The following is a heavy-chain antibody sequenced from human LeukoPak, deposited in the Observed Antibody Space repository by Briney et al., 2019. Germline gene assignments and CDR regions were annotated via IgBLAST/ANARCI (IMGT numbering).Heavy chain of an antibody. CDR2: INHSGST. CDR3: AISTGGGWFDP. CDR1: GGSFSGYY. Sequence: SETLSLTCAVYGGSFSGYYWSWIRQPPGKGLEWIGEINHSGSTNYNPSLKSRVTISVDTSKNQFSLKLSSVTAADTAVYYCAISTGGGWFDPWGQGTLVTVSS. D-gene: IGHD1-14*01. J-gene: IGHJ5*02. V-gene: IGHV4-34*01.